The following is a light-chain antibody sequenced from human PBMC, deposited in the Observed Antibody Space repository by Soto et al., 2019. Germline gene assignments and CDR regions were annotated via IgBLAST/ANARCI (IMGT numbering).Light chain of an antibody. V-gene: IGKV2-30*01. CDR1: QSVVYSDGNSY. CDR3: MQGTHWPPWT. Sequence: DVVMTQSPLSLPVTLGQPASISCRSSQSVVYSDGNSYLNWFQQRPGQSPRRLLYKVSNRDAGVPDRFSGSGSGTDFTRKISRVEAEDVGIYYCMQGTHWPPWTFGQGTKVEIK. CDR2: KVS. J-gene: IGKJ1*01.